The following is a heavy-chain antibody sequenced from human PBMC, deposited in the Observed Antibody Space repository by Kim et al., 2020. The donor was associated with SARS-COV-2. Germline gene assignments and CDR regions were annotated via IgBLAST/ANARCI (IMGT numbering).Heavy chain of an antibody. CDR1: GFTFSSYD. V-gene: IGHV3-13*01. CDR2: IGLAGDT. J-gene: IGHJ4*02. Sequence: GGSLRLSCVASGFTFSSYDMHWVRQTAGKNLEWVSTIGLAGDTYYPDSVKGRFTISRENAKNSFYLHMNSLRVGDSAVYYCARARFTNYDYFESWGRGPLVTVSS. D-gene: IGHD3-10*01. CDR3: ARARFTNYDYFES.